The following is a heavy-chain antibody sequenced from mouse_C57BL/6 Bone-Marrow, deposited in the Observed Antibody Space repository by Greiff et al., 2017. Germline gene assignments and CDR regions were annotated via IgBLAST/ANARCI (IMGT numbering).Heavy chain of an antibody. V-gene: IGHV1-55*01. CDR3: ARPYYSNYWYFDV. CDR1: GYTFTSYW. J-gene: IGHJ1*03. CDR2: IYPGSGST. Sequence: QVQLKQPGAELVKPGASVKMSCKASGYTFTSYWITWVKQRPGHGLEWIGDIYPGSGSTNYNEKFKSKATLTVDKSSSTAYMQLSSLTSEDSAVYYCARPYYSNYWYFDVGCTGTTVTVSS. D-gene: IGHD2-5*01.